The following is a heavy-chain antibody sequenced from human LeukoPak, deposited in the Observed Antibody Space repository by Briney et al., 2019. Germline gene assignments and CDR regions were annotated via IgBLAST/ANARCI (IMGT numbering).Heavy chain of an antibody. Sequence: SETLSLTCTVSGGSISSSSYYWGWIRQPPGKGLEWVGSIYYSGSAYYNPSLKSRVTISVDTSKNQCSLKLSSVTAADTAVYYCAIVMVFGVVITPPFDYWGQGTLVTVSS. CDR3: AIVMVFGVVITPPFDY. D-gene: IGHD3-3*01. V-gene: IGHV4-39*01. CDR1: GGSISSSSYY. J-gene: IGHJ4*02. CDR2: IYYSGSA.